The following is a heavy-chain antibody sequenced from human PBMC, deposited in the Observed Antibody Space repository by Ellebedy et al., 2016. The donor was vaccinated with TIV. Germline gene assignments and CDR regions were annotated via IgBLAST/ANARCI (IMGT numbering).Heavy chain of an antibody. CDR3: AKDAPASMVATPS. Sequence: GESLKISCAGSGFSTSYAMNWVRQAPGKGLEWVSGITGGGSTYYADSVKGRFAISRDKSTNTLYLQMNNLRAEDTAVYYCAKDAPASMVATPSWGQGTLVTVSS. D-gene: IGHD5-12*01. CDR1: GFSTSYA. CDR2: ITGGGST. J-gene: IGHJ5*02. V-gene: IGHV3-23*01.